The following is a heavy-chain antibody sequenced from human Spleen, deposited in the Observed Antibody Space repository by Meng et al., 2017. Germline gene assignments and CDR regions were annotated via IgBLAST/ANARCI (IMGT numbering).Heavy chain of an antibody. V-gene: IGHV6-1*01. CDR2: TYYRPKWYT. J-gene: IGHJ4*02. CDR3: ARGTGATGTDY. D-gene: IGHD1-1*01. Sequence: VQLQQSGPGLVKSSQILSLTCAISGDSVSSNIAAWNWIRHSPSRGLEWLGRTYYRPKWYTDYAVSVKSRILINPDTSKNQFYLQLYSVTPEDTAVYFCARGTGATGTDYWGQGTLVTVSS. CDR1: GDSVSSNIAA.